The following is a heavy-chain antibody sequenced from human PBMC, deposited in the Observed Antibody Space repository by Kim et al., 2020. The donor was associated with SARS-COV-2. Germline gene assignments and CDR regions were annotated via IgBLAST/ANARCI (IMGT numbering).Heavy chain of an antibody. CDR3: ARLSSFYDSSGFRNRFDY. CDR2: INTNTGNP. Sequence: ASVEVSCKASGYTFTSYAMNWVRQAPGQGLEWMGWINTNTGNPTYAQGFTGRFVFSLDTSVSTAYLQISSLKAEDTAVYYCARLSSFYDSSGFRNRFDYWGQGTLVTVSS. J-gene: IGHJ4*02. V-gene: IGHV7-4-1*02. CDR1: GYTFTSYA. D-gene: IGHD3-22*01.